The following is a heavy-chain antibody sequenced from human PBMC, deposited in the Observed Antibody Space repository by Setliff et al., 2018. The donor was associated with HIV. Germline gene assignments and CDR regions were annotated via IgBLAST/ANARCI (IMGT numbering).Heavy chain of an antibody. J-gene: IGHJ4*02. CDR2: ISSNGFI. V-gene: IGHV3-48*03. D-gene: IGHD1-26*01. Sequence: LSCAASGFTFSSYPMNWVRQTPGRGLEWLSYISSNGFIYYADSVKGRFTISRDNAQNSLFLQMNSLRVEDTAVYYCARGVGSYWGQGTLVTVSS. CDR3: ARGVGSY. CDR1: GFTFSSYP.